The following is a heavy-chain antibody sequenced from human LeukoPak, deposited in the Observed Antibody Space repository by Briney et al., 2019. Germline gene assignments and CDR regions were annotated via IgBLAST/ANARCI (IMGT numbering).Heavy chain of an antibody. D-gene: IGHD3-22*01. CDR2: INHSGST. Sequence: SETLSLTCAVYGGSFSGYYWSWIRQPPGKGLEWIGEINHSGSTNYNPSLKSRVTISVDMSKDQFSLKLSSVTAADTAVYYCARLLLRRFRRLDYWGQGTLVTVSS. J-gene: IGHJ4*02. CDR1: GGSFSGYY. CDR3: ARLLLRRFRRLDY. V-gene: IGHV4-34*01.